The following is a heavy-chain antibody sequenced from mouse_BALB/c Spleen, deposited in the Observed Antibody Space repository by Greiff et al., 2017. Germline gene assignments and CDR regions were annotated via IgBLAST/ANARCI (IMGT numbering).Heavy chain of an antibody. V-gene: IGHV2-9*02. CDR3: ASFLSSTGTGAY. CDR1: GFSLTSYG. CDR2: IWAGGST. Sequence: VQRVESGPGLVAPSQSLSITCTVSGFSLTSYGVHWVRQPPGKGLEWLGVIWAGGSTNYNSALMSRLSISKDNSKSQVFLKMNSLQTDDTAMYYCASFLSSTGTGAYWGQGTLVTVSA. J-gene: IGHJ3*01. D-gene: IGHD4-1*02.